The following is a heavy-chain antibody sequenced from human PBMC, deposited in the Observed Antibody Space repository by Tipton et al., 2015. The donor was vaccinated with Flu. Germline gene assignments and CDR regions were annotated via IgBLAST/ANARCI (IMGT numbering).Heavy chain of an antibody. CDR3: ATTTYYYGSGSHDY. D-gene: IGHD3-10*01. CDR1: GYSISSRYY. J-gene: IGHJ4*02. Sequence: TLSLTCTVSGYSISSRYYWGWIRQPPGKGLEWIGCVYHGGTTYYNPFLKSRVAISLDTFKNQFSLKLTSVTAADTALYYCATTTYYYGSGSHDYWGQGTLVTVSS. V-gene: IGHV4-38-2*02. CDR2: VYHGGTT.